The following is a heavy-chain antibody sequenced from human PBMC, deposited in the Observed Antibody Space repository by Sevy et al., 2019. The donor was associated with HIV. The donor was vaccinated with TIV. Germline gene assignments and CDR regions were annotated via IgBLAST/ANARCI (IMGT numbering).Heavy chain of an antibody. CDR3: ARDLLAGNSGYYYLGY. J-gene: IGHJ4*02. V-gene: IGHV3-30-3*01. CDR2: ISYDGSNK. Sequence: GGSLRLSCAASGFTFSSYAMHWVRQAPGKGLEWVAVISYDGSNKYYADSVKGRFTISRDNSKNTLYLQMNSLRAEDTAVYYCARDLLAGNSGYYYLGYWGQGTLVTVSS. D-gene: IGHD3-22*01. CDR1: GFTFSSYA.